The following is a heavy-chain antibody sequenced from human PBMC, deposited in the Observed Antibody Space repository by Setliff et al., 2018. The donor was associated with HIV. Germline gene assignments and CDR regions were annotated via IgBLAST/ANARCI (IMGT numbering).Heavy chain of an antibody. CDR3: ARDAGYIGTSWNY. V-gene: IGHV1-3*01. CDR2: INAGNGNT. J-gene: IGHJ4*02. Sequence: ASVKVSCKASGYTFTIYAMHWVRQAPGQRLEWMGWINAGNGNTKYSQKFQGRVTITRDTSASTAYMELSSLRSEDTAVYYCARDAGYIGTSWNYWGQGTLVTVSS. D-gene: IGHD5-12*01. CDR1: GYTFTIYA.